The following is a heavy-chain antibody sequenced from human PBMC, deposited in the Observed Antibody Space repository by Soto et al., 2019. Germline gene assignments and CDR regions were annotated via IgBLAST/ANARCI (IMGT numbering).Heavy chain of an antibody. V-gene: IGHV1-8*01. CDR3: ARRLWTFHYYYMDV. CDR1: GYTFTSYD. D-gene: IGHD1-1*01. Sequence: ASVKVSCKASGYTFTSYDINWVRQATGQGLEWMGWMNPNSGNTGYAQKFRGRVTMTRNTSISTAYMELSSLRSEDTAAYYCARRLWTFHYYYMDVWGKGTTVTVSS. J-gene: IGHJ6*03. CDR2: MNPNSGNT.